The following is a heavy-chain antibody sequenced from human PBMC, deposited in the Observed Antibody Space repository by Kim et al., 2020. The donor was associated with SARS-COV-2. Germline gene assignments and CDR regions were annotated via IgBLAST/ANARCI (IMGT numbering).Heavy chain of an antibody. V-gene: IGHV3-15*01. Sequence: GRFTISRDDSKNTLYLQMNSLKTEDTAVYYCTSTPRLWFGELLEGGAFDIWGQGTMVTVSS. D-gene: IGHD3-10*01. J-gene: IGHJ3*02. CDR3: TSTPRLWFGELLEGGAFDI.